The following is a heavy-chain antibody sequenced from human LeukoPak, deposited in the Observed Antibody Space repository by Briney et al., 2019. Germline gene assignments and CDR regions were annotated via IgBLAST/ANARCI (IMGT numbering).Heavy chain of an antibody. D-gene: IGHD3-9*01. CDR2: IYYSGST. CDR3: ARAVDYDILTGPRGLDAFDI. V-gene: IGHV4-38-2*02. CDR1: GYSISSGYY. Sequence: PSETLSLTCTVSGYSISSGYYWGWIRQPPGKGLECLGSIYYSGSTYYNPSLKSRVTISVDTSKNQFSLKLSSVTAADTAVYYCARAVDYDILTGPRGLDAFDIWGQGTMVTVSS. J-gene: IGHJ3*02.